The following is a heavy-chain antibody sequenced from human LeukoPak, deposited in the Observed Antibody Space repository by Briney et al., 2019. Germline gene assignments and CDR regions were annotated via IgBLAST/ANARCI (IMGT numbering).Heavy chain of an antibody. CDR1: GFTFTNYY. V-gene: IGHV1-46*01. Sequence: ASVKVSCKASGFTFTNYYMHWVRQAPGQGLEWMGLINPSGSSTNYAQKFRGRVTMTRDTSTTTVYMELSSLRSKDTAVYYCAREESGGYFDYGGQGTLVTVSS. J-gene: IGHJ4*02. D-gene: IGHD2-8*02. CDR2: INPSGSST. CDR3: AREESGGYFDY.